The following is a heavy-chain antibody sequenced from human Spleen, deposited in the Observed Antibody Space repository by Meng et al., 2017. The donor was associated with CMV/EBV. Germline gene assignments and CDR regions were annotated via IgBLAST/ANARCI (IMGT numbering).Heavy chain of an antibody. CDR1: GYSISSGYY. Sequence: SETLSLTCTVSGYSISSGYYWGWIRQPPGKGLEWIGSIYHSGSTYYNPSLKSRVTMSVDTSKNQFSLKLSSVTAADTAVYYCARAVGSFTWNDYWGQGTLVTVSS. V-gene: IGHV4-38-2*02. D-gene: IGHD3-10*01. J-gene: IGHJ4*02. CDR2: IYHSGST. CDR3: ARAVGSFTWNDY.